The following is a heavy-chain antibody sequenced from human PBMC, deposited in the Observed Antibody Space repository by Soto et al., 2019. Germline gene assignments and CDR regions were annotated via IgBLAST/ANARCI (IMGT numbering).Heavy chain of an antibody. J-gene: IGHJ5*02. V-gene: IGHV4-34*01. CDR1: GGSFSGYY. CDR2: INHSGST. Sequence: SETLSLTCAVYGGSFSGYYWSWIRQPPGKGLEWIGEINHSGSTYYNPSLKSRVYISVDRSKNQFSLKLSSVTAADTAVYYCARDPTPWGQGTLVTVS. CDR3: ARDPTP.